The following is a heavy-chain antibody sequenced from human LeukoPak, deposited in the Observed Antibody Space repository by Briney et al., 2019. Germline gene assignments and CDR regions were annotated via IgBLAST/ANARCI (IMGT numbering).Heavy chain of an antibody. CDR2: ISYDGSNK. J-gene: IGHJ5*02. Sequence: GGSLRLSCAASGFTFSNHWMHWVRQAPGKGLEWVAVISYDGSNKYYADSVKGRFTISRDNSKNTLYLQMNSLRAEDTAVYYCARALAVAGTGGFDPWGQGTLVTVSS. CDR1: GFTFSNHW. V-gene: IGHV3-30-3*01. CDR3: ARALAVAGTGGFDP. D-gene: IGHD6-19*01.